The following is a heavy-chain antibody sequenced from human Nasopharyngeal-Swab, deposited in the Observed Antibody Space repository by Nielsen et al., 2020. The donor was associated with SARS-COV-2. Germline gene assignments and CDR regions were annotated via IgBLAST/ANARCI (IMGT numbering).Heavy chain of an antibody. CDR2: IKQDGSEK. V-gene: IGHV3-7*05. J-gene: IGHJ6*02. CDR3: AREWFGDHTPPTYYYGMDV. D-gene: IGHD3-10*01. Sequence: VRQMPGKGLEWVANIKQDGSEKYYVDSVKGRFTISRDNAKNSLYLQMNSLRAEDTAVYYCAREWFGDHTPPTYYYGMDVWGQGITVTVSS.